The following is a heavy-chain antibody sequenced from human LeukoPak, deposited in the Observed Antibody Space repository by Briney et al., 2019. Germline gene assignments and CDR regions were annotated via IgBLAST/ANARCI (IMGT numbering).Heavy chain of an antibody. D-gene: IGHD1-14*01. CDR3: TRYNNDHFDY. CDR2: IAHDGSRA. J-gene: IGHJ4*02. Sequence: GGSLRLSCAGSGFTFGGSGMHWFRQTPGKGLEWVAVIAHDGSRAFYADSVKGRFTISRDNSKNTMSVQMDDLRAEDTAVYYCTRYNNDHFDYWGQGTLVTVSS. CDR1: GFTFGGSG. V-gene: IGHV3-33*01.